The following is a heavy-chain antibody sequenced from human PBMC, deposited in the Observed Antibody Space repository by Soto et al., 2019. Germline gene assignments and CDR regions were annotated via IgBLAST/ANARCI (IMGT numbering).Heavy chain of an antibody. CDR3: ARDSSATATSFSLDD. Sequence: ASVKVSCKASGYKFINHYIHWVRQAPGVGLEWMGIINPNGGGTDYAQKFQGRVTMTTDTYASTVHMELSSLRAEDTAVYGCARDSSATATSFSLDDWGQGTRGTVSS. CDR2: INPNGGGT. J-gene: IGHJ4*02. V-gene: IGHV1-46*01. CDR1: GYKFINHY. D-gene: IGHD3-3*01.